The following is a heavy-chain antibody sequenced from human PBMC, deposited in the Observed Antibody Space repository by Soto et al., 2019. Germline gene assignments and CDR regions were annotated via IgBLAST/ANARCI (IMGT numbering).Heavy chain of an antibody. Sequence: GESLKISCKGSGYSFTSYWIGWVRQMPGKGLEWMGIIYPGDSDTRYSPSFQGQVTISADKSISTAYLQWSSLKASDTAMYYFAILHLRLTGTTLTFYYGMDVWGQGTTVTVSS. J-gene: IGHJ6*02. CDR2: IYPGDSDT. CDR3: AILHLRLTGTTLTFYYGMDV. CDR1: GYSFTSYW. D-gene: IGHD1-20*01. V-gene: IGHV5-51*01.